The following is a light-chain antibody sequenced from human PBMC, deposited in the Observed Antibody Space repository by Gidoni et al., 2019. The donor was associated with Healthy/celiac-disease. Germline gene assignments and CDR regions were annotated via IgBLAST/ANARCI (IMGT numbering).Light chain of an antibody. V-gene: IGLV2-23*02. Sequence: QSALTQPASVSGSPGPPITISCTGTSSDVGSYNLVSWYQQHPGKAPNLMIYEVSKRPSVVSNRFSGSKSGNTASLTISGLQAEDEADYYCCSYAGSSTWVFGGGTKL. J-gene: IGLJ3*02. CDR1: SSDVGSYNL. CDR2: EVS. CDR3: CSYAGSSTWV.